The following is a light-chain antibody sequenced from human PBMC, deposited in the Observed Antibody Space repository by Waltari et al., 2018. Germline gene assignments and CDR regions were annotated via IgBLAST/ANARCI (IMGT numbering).Light chain of an antibody. CDR1: SSDVGGYNC. V-gene: IGLV2-8*01. CDR3: NSYAGSNSVL. Sequence: QSALTQPPSASGSPGQSVTISCTGTSSDVGGYNCVSWYQQHPGKPPKLMIDDVSKRPSGVPERFSVSKSGNTAYLTVSGLQAEDEADYYCNSYAGSNSVLFGAGTKLTVL. J-gene: IGLJ2*01. CDR2: DVS.